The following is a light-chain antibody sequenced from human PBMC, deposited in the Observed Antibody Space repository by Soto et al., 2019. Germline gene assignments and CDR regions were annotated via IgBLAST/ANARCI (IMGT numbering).Light chain of an antibody. CDR3: SSYTRSSTQA. V-gene: IGLV2-14*01. CDR2: EVS. J-gene: IGLJ1*01. CDR1: SNDVGFYDY. Sequence: QSVLTQPASVSGSPGQSITFSCTGTSNDVGFYDYVSWYQQHPGKAPKLLIYEVSNRLSGVSNRFSGSKSGNTASLTISGPQADDEADYYCSSYTRSSTQAFGTGTKVTVL.